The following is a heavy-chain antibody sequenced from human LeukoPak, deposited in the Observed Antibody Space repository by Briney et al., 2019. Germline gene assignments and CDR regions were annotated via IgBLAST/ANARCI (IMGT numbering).Heavy chain of an antibody. CDR1: GGIFSSYA. V-gene: IGHV1-8*02. D-gene: IGHD2-2*01. CDR3: ARAFLVVPAAIRYYYYYYMDV. Sequence: ASVKVSCKASGGIFSSYAISWVRQAPGQGLEWMGWMNPNSGNTGYAQKFQGRVTMTRNTSISTAYMELRSLRSEDTAVYYCARAFLVVPAAIRYYYYYYMDVWGKGTTVTVSS. J-gene: IGHJ6*03. CDR2: MNPNSGNT.